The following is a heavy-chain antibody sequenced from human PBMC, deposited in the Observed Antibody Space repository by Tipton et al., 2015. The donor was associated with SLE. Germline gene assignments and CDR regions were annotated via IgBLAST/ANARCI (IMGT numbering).Heavy chain of an antibody. Sequence: GSLRLSCVVSGFHFGSYWMHWVRQAPGKGLVWVSRSNEDGGITSYADSVKGRFTISRDNAKNTLYLQMNSLRAEDTALYYCARTNSGGAFDIWGQGTMVTVSS. CDR2: SNEDGGIT. J-gene: IGHJ3*02. D-gene: IGHD2-21*01. CDR3: ARTNSGGAFDI. V-gene: IGHV3-74*01. CDR1: GFHFGSYW.